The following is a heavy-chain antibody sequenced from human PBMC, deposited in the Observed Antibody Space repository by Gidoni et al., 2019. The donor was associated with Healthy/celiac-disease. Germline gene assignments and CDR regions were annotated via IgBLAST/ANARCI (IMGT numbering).Heavy chain of an antibody. J-gene: IGHJ4*02. Sequence: QLQLQESGPGLVKPSETLSLTCTVSGGSISSSSYYWGWIRRPPGKGLEWIGSIYYSGSTYYNQSLKSRVTISVDTSKNQFSLKLSSVTAADTAVYYCARHEGYGGNSATFDYWGQGTLVTVSS. CDR3: ARHEGYGGNSATFDY. V-gene: IGHV4-39*01. CDR2: IYYSGST. D-gene: IGHD4-17*01. CDR1: GGSISSSSYY.